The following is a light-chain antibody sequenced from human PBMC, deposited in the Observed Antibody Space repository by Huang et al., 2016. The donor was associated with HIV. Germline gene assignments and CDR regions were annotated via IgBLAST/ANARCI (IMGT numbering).Light chain of an antibody. CDR2: DAT. CDR1: QDISNY. V-gene: IGKV1-33*01. CDR3: QQFDNVPYS. J-gene: IGKJ2*03. Sequence: DIQMTQSPSSLSASIGDRVTITCQASQDISNYSNWYQQKPGKATKLLLYDATNSEAGVPSRFSGSGSGTDFTLTISRLQPEDFATYYCQQFDNVPYSFGQGTRLEIK.